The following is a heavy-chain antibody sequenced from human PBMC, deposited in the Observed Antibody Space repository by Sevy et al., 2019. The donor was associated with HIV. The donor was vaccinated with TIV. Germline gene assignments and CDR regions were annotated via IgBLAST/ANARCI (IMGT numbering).Heavy chain of an antibody. J-gene: IGHJ6*02. CDR3: TRDDVLRDYYYGMDG. CDR1: GDSVSTNSAA. V-gene: IGHV6-1*01. CDR2: TYYRSKWYN. Sequence: SQTLSLTCAIYGDSVSTNSAAWNWIRQSPSRGLEWLGRTYYRSKWYNDYAESLKSRITINPDTSKNQFSLLLHSVTPEDTAVYYWTRDDVLRDYYYGMDGWGQGTTVTVSS.